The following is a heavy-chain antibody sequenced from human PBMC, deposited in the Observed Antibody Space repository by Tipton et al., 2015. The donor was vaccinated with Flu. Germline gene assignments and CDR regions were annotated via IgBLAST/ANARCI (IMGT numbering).Heavy chain of an antibody. Sequence: LRLSCSVSGDSLASDYYWGWIRQPPGRGLEWIGNIHHTGTTYYNPSLRSRVSIIRDRSKNHFSLKLSFVTAADTAVHYCARRDYSNYVSVPKNWFDSWGQGILVTVSS. CDR1: GDSLASDYY. CDR2: IHHTGTT. D-gene: IGHD4-11*01. J-gene: IGHJ5*01. V-gene: IGHV4-38-2*01. CDR3: ARRDYSNYVSVPKNWFDS.